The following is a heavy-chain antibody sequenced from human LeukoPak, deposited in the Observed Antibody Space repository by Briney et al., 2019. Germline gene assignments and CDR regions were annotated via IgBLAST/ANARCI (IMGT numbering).Heavy chain of an antibody. CDR2: IYHSGST. V-gene: IGHV4-30-2*01. Sequence: KSSETLSLTCAVSGGSISSGGYSWSWIRQPPGKGLEWIGYIYHSGSTYYNPSLKSRVTISVDRSKNQFSLKLSSVTAADTAVYYCARSYYDAFDIWGQGTMVTVSS. CDR3: ARSYYDAFDI. D-gene: IGHD3-10*01. J-gene: IGHJ3*02. CDR1: GGSISSGGYS.